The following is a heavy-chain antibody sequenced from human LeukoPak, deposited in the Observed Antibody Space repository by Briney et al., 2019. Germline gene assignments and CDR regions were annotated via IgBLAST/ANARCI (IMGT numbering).Heavy chain of an antibody. CDR1: GGSISSHY. V-gene: IGHV4-59*11. CDR3: ARGGGVTYYDSTGYLWYFDY. Sequence: PSETLSLTCTVSGGSISSHYWSWIQQPPGKGLEWIGYIYYSGSTKFNPSLKSRVTISVDTSKNQFSLKLSSVTAADTAVYYCARGGGVTYYDSTGYLWYFDYWGQGTLVTVSS. CDR2: IYYSGST. J-gene: IGHJ4*02. D-gene: IGHD3-22*01.